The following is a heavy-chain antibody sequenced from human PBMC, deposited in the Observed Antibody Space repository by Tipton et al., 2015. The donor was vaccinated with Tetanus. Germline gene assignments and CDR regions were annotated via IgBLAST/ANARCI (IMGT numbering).Heavy chain of an antibody. CDR2: ISSTSRYT. CDR3: ARLGRNSLGAFDV. CDR1: GFSFGNYR. V-gene: IGHV3-21*04. D-gene: IGHD7-27*01. J-gene: IGHJ3*01. Sequence: SLRLSCVVSGFSFGNYRMNWVRQAPGRGLEWVSSISSTSRYTYYADSVKGRFTISRDNGKNSVYLQMNSLRPEDTAVYYCARLGRNSLGAFDVWGQGTLVSVSS.